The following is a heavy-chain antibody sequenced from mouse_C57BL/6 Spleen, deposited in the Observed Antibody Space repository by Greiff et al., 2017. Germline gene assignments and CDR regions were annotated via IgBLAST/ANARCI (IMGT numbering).Heavy chain of an antibody. D-gene: IGHD1-1*01. J-gene: IGHJ2*01. CDR2: IRSKSNNYAT. CDR1: GFSFNTYA. CDR3: VSHYGSTSDY. V-gene: IGHV10-1*01. Sequence: EVQRVESGGGLVQPKGSLKLSCAASGFSFNTYAMNWVRQAPGKGLEWVARIRSKSNNYATYYADSVKDRFTISRDDSESMLYLQMNNLKTEDTAMYYCVSHYGSTSDYWGQGTTLTVSS.